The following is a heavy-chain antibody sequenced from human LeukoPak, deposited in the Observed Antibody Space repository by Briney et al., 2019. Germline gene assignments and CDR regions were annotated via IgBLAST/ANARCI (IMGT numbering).Heavy chain of an antibody. V-gene: IGHV1-2*02. J-gene: IGHJ5*02. CDR2: INPNSGGT. D-gene: IGHD3-10*01. CDR3: ARDRIVYYLYGSGSNNWFDP. Sequence: VASVKVSCKASGYTFTSYGISWVRQAPGQGLEWMGWINPNSGGTNYAQKFQGRVTMTRDTSISTAYMELSRLRSDDTAVYYCARDRIVYYLYGSGSNNWFDPWGQGTLVTVSS. CDR1: GYTFTSYG.